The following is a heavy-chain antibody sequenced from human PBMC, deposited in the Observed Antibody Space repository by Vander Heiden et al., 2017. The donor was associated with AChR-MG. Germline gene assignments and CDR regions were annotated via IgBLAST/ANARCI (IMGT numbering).Heavy chain of an antibody. V-gene: IGHV1-2*02. CDR3: AIDRRNGSWRPDF. J-gene: IGHJ4*02. Sequence: QVHMVQSGAEVKKPGASVTVSSNSSGYTFTDYDTHWVRQATGQGLEWMGWVNLNSGGTNYAQKFQGRVTMTRDTSTSTAYMELSRLRSDDTAVYYCAIDRRNGSWRPDFWGQGTLVTVSS. CDR1: GYTFTDYD. D-gene: IGHD6-13*01. CDR2: VNLNSGGT.